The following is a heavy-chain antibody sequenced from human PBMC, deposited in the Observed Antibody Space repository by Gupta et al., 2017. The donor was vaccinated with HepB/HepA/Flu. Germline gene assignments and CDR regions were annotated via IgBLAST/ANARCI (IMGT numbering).Heavy chain of an antibody. J-gene: IGHJ4*02. Sequence: QVQLVQSGAEVKKPGASVKISCKTSGYTFSVYYIHWVRQAPGQGLEWRGFVHPGSGSTKMAAKFQGRVIMSSDTSITTGYMELTRLKYDDTALYSCATIEGGSGTTWGQGTLVTVSS. CDR3: ATIEGGSGTT. V-gene: IGHV1-2*02. CDR2: VHPGSGST. D-gene: IGHD1-26*01. CDR1: GYTFSVYY.